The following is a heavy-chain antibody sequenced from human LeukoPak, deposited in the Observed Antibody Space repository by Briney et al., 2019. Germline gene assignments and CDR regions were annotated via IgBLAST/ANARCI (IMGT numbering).Heavy chain of an antibody. Sequence: GASVKVSRKASGYTFTSYAMHWARQAPGQGLEWMGWINAGNGNTKYSQKFQGRVTITRDTSASTAYMELSSLRSEDTAVYYCSCYIAVAGTELELDYWGQGTLVTVSS. CDR3: SCYIAVAGTELELDY. V-gene: IGHV1-3*01. CDR2: INAGNGNT. CDR1: GYTFTSYA. D-gene: IGHD6-19*01. J-gene: IGHJ4*02.